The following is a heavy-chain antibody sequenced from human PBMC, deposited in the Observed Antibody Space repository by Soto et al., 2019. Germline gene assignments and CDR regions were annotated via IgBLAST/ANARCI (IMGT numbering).Heavy chain of an antibody. D-gene: IGHD1-1*01. CDR1: GYTFTGYG. CDR2: ISGAGHTI. CDR3: ARDMSGWTGTGWFDP. J-gene: IGHJ5*02. Sequence: EVQLVESGGGLVQPGGSLRLSCAASGYTFTGYGMNWVRQAPGKGLEWISYISGAGHTIYYADSVKGRFTVSRDSATNSVYLQVSSQLDDDTAIYFIARDMSGWTGTGWFDPWGQGNLVTVTS. V-gene: IGHV3-48*02.